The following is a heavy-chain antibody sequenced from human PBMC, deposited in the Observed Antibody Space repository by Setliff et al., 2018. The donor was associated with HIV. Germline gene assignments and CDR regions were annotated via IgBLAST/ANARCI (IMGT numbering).Heavy chain of an antibody. V-gene: IGHV1-18*01. Sequence: ASVKVSCKASGYTFTSYGISWVRQAPGQGLEWMGWISAYSGNTNYAQKFQGRVTMTTDTSTSTAYMELRSLRSDDTAVYYCARVAWYYSFWSGLGDAFDIWGQGTMVAVSS. CDR1: GYTFTSYG. J-gene: IGHJ3*02. CDR2: ISAYSGNT. CDR3: ARVAWYYSFWSGLGDAFDI. D-gene: IGHD3-3*01.